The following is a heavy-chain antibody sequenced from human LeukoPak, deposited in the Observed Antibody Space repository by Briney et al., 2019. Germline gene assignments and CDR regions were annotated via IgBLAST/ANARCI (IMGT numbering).Heavy chain of an antibody. CDR2: INPNSGGT. V-gene: IGHV1-2*02. CDR3: ARDPLGDEDDY. CDR1: GYTFTGYY. Sequence: ASVKVSCKASGYTFTGYYMHWVRQAPGQGLEWMGWINPNSGGTNYAQKVQGRVTMTRDTSISTAYMELSRLRSDDTAVYYCARDPLGDEDDYWGQGTLVTVSS. D-gene: IGHD2-21*02. J-gene: IGHJ4*02.